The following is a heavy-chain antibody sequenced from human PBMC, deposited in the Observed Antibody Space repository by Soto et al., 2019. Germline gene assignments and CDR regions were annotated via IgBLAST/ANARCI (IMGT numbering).Heavy chain of an antibody. J-gene: IGHJ4*02. CDR2: ISAYNGNT. V-gene: IGHV1-18*01. D-gene: IGHD6-25*01. Sequence: AASVKVSCKASGYTFTSYGISWVRQAPGQGLEWMGWISAYNGNTNYAQKLQGRVTMTTDTSTSTAYMELRSLRSDDTAVYYCARGIAAVVRALPDYWGQGTLVTVSS. CDR1: GYTFTSYG. CDR3: ARGIAAVVRALPDY.